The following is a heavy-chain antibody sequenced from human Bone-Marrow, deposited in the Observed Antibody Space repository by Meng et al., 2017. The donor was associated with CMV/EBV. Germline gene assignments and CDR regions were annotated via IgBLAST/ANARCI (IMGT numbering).Heavy chain of an antibody. D-gene: IGHD3-3*01. CDR3: ARSLEWLYYYYYGMYV. V-gene: IGHV4-34*01. CDR1: GGSLSGYY. CDR2: INHSGSA. J-gene: IGHJ6*02. Sequence: SETLSLTCAVYGGSLSGYYWSWIRQPPGKGLEWIGEINHSGSANYNPSLKSRVTISVDTSKNQFSLKVSSVTAADTAVYYCARSLEWLYYYYYGMYVWGQGTTVTVSS.